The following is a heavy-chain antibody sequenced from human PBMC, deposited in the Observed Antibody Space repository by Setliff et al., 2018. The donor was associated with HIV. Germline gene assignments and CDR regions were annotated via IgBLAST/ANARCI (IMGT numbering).Heavy chain of an antibody. CDR3: ARGGTCNSTPCRIPYYYYYYMDV. D-gene: IGHD2-2*01. Sequence: ASVKVSCKASGYTFTNYNIHWVRQAPGQGLEWMRILNPSYGSASYAQKFQGRVTMTRDTSTSTVYMELYSLRSEDTAVYYCARGGTCNSTPCRIPYYYYYYMDVWGKGTTVTVSS. CDR1: GYTFTNYN. V-gene: IGHV1-46*01. J-gene: IGHJ6*03. CDR2: LNPSYGSA.